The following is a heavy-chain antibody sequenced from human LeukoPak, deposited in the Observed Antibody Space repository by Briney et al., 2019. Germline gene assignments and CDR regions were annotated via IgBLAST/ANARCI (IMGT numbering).Heavy chain of an antibody. CDR3: AVTMVRGVIFRAFDI. Sequence: SETLSLTCTVSGGSTSSYYWSWIRQPAGKGLEWIGRIYTSGSTNYNPSLKSRVTMSVDTSKNQFSLKLSSVTAADTAVYYCAVTMVRGVIFRAFDIWGQGTMVTVSS. J-gene: IGHJ3*02. D-gene: IGHD3-10*01. V-gene: IGHV4-4*07. CDR2: IYTSGST. CDR1: GGSTSSYY.